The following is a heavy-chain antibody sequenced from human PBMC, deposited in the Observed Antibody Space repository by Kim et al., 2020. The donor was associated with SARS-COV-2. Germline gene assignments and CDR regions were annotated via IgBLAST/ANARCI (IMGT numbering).Heavy chain of an antibody. CDR1: GFTFSSYA. Sequence: GGSLRLSCAASGFTFSSYAMHWVRQAPGKGLEWVAVISYDGSNKYYADSVKGRFTISRDNSKNTLYLQMNSLRAEDTAVYYCARDGGIAVNFDYWGQGTLVTVSS. V-gene: IGHV3-30-3*01. CDR3: ARDGGIAVNFDY. D-gene: IGHD6-19*01. J-gene: IGHJ4*02. CDR2: ISYDGSNK.